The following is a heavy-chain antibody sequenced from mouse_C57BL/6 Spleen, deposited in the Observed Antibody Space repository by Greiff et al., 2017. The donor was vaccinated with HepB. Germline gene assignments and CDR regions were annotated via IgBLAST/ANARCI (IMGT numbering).Heavy chain of an antibody. CDR2: IYPGSGST. V-gene: IGHV1-55*01. CDR3: ARGRDYDYAMDY. Sequence: QVQLQQPGAELVKPGASVKMSCKASGYTFTSYWINWVKQRPGQGLEWIGDIYPGSGSTNYNEKFKSKATLTVDTSSSTAYMQLSSLTSEDSAVYYGARGRDYDYAMDYWGQGTSVTVSS. J-gene: IGHJ4*01. D-gene: IGHD2-4*01. CDR1: GYTFTSYW.